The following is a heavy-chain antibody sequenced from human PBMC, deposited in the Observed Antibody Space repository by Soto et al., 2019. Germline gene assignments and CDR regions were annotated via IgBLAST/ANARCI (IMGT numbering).Heavy chain of an antibody. CDR3: ARSNCSGGSCYPKTYYYYYGMDV. Sequence: QVQLVQSGAEVKKPGSSVKVSCKASGGTFSSYAISWVRQAPGQGLEWMGGIIPIFGTANYAQKFQGRVTITADESTSTAYMELSSLRSEDTAVYYCARSNCSGGSCYPKTYYYYYGMDVWGQGTTVTVSS. CDR2: IIPIFGTA. V-gene: IGHV1-69*01. J-gene: IGHJ6*02. D-gene: IGHD2-15*01. CDR1: GGTFSSYA.